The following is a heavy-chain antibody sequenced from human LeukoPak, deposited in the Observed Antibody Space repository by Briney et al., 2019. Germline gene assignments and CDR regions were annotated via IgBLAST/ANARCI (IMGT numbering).Heavy chain of an antibody. Sequence: SETLSLTCAVYGGSFSGYYWSWIRQPPGKGLEWIGEINHSGSTNYNPSLKSRVTISVDTSKSQFSLKLSSVTAADTAVYYCARVAETQLWLRSAFDHWGQGTLVTVSS. CDR2: INHSGST. V-gene: IGHV4-34*01. CDR3: ARVAETQLWLRSAFDH. J-gene: IGHJ4*02. CDR1: GGSFSGYY. D-gene: IGHD5-18*01.